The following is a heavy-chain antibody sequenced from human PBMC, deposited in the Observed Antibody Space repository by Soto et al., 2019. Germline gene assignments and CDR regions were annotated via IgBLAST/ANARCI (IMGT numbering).Heavy chain of an antibody. Sequence: GGSLRLSCAASGFTFSSYAMSWVRQAPGKGLEWVSAISGDGGNTYYADSVKGRFTISRDNSKNTLYLQMNRLRGEDTAIYYCAKDREEFDWLFFHWGQGTLVTVSS. CDR3: AKDREEFDWLFFH. D-gene: IGHD3-9*01. CDR1: GFTFSSYA. J-gene: IGHJ4*02. CDR2: ISGDGGNT. V-gene: IGHV3-23*01.